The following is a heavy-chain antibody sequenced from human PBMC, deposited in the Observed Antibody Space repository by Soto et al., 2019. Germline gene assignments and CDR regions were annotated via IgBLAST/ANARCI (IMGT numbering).Heavy chain of an antibody. Sequence: PGGSLRLSCAASGINFNDYWMSWVRQAPGKGLEWVANIKQDGSEKYYVDSVKGRFTISRDNAKNSLYLQMNSLRAEDTAVYYCARDRGRGLRFLEWLSYGMDVWGQGTTVTV. D-gene: IGHD3-3*01. CDR3: ARDRGRGLRFLEWLSYGMDV. V-gene: IGHV3-7*01. J-gene: IGHJ6*02. CDR1: GINFNDYW. CDR2: IKQDGSEK.